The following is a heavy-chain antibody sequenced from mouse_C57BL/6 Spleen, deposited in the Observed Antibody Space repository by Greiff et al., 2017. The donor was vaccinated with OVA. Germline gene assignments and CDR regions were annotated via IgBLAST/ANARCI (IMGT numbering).Heavy chain of an antibody. J-gene: IGHJ1*03. CDR2: IDPSDSET. CDR3: ARWYYGSSYCYFDV. D-gene: IGHD1-1*01. Sequence: QVQLQQPGAELVRPGSSVKLSCKASGYTFTSYWMHWVKQRPIQGLEWIGNIDPSDSETHYNQKFKDKATLTVDKSSRKATLQLSSLTSAASAVSYCARWYYGSSYCYFDVWGTGTTVTVSS. CDR1: GYTFTSYW. V-gene: IGHV1-52*01.